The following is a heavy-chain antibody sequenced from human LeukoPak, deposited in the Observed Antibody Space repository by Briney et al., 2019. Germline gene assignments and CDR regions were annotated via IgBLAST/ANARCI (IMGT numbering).Heavy chain of an antibody. D-gene: IGHD4-17*01. Sequence: GGPLRLSCAASGFTFSIYWMHWVRQAPGKGLVWVSRINSDGSSTNYADSVKGRFIISRGNAKNTLYLQMNSLRAEDTAIYYCARDPPYYGDYACFDYWGQGTLVTASS. J-gene: IGHJ4*02. CDR2: INSDGSST. CDR3: ARDPPYYGDYACFDY. CDR1: GFTFSIYW. V-gene: IGHV3-74*01.